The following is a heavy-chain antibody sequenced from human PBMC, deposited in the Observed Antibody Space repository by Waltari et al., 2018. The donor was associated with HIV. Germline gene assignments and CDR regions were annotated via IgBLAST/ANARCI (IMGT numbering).Heavy chain of an antibody. V-gene: IGHV4-38-2*02. Sequence: QVQLQESGPGLVKPSETLSLPCAVSGYSISSGYYWGWIRQPPGKGLEWIGSIYHSGSTYYNPSLKSRVTISVDTSKNQFSLKLSSVTAADTAVYYCARDGGSGWYGDAFDIWGQGTMVTVSS. CDR3: ARDGGSGWYGDAFDI. J-gene: IGHJ3*02. D-gene: IGHD6-19*01. CDR2: IYHSGST. CDR1: GYSISSGYY.